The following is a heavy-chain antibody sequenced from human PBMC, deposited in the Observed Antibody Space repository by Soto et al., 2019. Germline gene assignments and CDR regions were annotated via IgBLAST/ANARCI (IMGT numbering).Heavy chain of an antibody. CDR3: VRDDDRPDNGLDL. J-gene: IGHJ3*01. V-gene: IGHV3-33*05. D-gene: IGHD2-8*01. Sequence: QVQLVESGGGVVQPGRSLRLSCAASGFTFSKYGMHWVRQAPGTGLEWVAVILDDGSDQRYGDSVKGRFTISRDNSKNTLYLQINKLRVEDTAVYYGVRDDDRPDNGLDLWGQGTMVTVSS. CDR1: GFTFSKYG. CDR2: ILDDGSDQ.